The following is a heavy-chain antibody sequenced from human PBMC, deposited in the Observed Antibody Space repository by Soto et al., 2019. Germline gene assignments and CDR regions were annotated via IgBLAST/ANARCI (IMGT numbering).Heavy chain of an antibody. D-gene: IGHD3-16*01. CDR1: GYSFTTYW. V-gene: IGHV5-51*01. Sequence: PGESVKISYKGSGYSFTTYWIGWVRQMPEKGLEWMGIIYPGDSDIRYSPSFQGQVTISADKSITTAYLQWSSLKASDTAMYYCARQELGVGPVHWGQGTVVTVSS. J-gene: IGHJ4*02. CDR2: IYPGDSDI. CDR3: ARQELGVGPVH.